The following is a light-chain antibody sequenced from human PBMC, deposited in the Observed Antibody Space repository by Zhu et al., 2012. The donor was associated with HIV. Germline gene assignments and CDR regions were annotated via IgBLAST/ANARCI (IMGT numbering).Light chain of an antibody. CDR1: QTVGQY. Sequence: DIQMTQSPSSLSVSVGDRVTITCRASQTVGQYLHWYQQKPGKAPKPLIYATSNLESGVPSRFSGSGFATDFTLTITSLQPEDSAIYYCLQSYTIPYTFGQGTNLEIK. J-gene: IGKJ2*01. V-gene: IGKV1-39*01. CDR3: LQSYTIPYT. CDR2: ATS.